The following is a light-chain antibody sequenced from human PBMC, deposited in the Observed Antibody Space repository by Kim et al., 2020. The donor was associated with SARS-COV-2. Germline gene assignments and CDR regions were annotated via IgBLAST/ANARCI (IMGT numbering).Light chain of an antibody. J-gene: IGLJ3*02. V-gene: IGLV4-69*01. Sequence: QLVLTQSTSASASLGASVKLTCTLSSGHSSYAIAWHQQQPEKGPRYLMKLNSDGSHSKGDGIPDRFSGSSSGAERYLTISSLQSEDEADYYCQTWGTGIRWVFVGGTQLTVL. CDR3: QTWGTGIRWV. CDR2: LNSDGSH. CDR1: SGHSSYA.